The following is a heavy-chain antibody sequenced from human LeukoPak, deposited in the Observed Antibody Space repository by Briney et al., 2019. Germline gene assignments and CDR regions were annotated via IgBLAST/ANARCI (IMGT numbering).Heavy chain of an antibody. CDR3: ARVRLDSGTYSLYY. D-gene: IGHD3-10*01. CDR1: GFTFSSYS. CDR2: ISGRSSTK. V-gene: IGHV3-48*01. Sequence: QPGGPLRLSCAASGFTFSSYSMNWVRQAPGKGLERVSYISGRSSTKYYADSVKGRFTISRDNAENSLYLQMNSLRVEVTAVYYCARVRLDSGTYSLYYWGQGTLVTVSS. J-gene: IGHJ4*02.